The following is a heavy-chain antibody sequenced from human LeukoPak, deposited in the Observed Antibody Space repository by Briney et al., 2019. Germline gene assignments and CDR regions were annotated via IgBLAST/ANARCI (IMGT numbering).Heavy chain of an antibody. J-gene: IGHJ4*02. CDR2: ISSSSSYI. CDR3: AGSIAARPLGY. CDR1: GFTFSSYS. V-gene: IGHV3-21*04. D-gene: IGHD6-6*01. Sequence: GGSLRLSCAASGFTFSSYSMNWVRQAPGKGLEWVSSISSSSSYIYYADSVKGRFTISRDNAKNSLYLQMNSLRAEDTAVYYCAGSIAARPLGYWGQGTLVTVSS.